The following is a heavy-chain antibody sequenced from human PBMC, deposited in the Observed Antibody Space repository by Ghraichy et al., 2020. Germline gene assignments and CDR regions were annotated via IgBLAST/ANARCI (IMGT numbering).Heavy chain of an antibody. CDR3: ARTLSLIAVAGNFDY. J-gene: IGHJ4*02. CDR2: IYYSGST. V-gene: IGHV4-39*01. Sequence: SETLSLTCTVSGGSISSSSYYWGWIRQPPGKGLEWIGSIYYSGSTYYNPSLKSRVTISVDTSKNQFSLKLSSVTAADTAVYYCARTLSLIAVAGNFDYWGQGTLVTVSS. D-gene: IGHD6-19*01. CDR1: GGSISSSSYY.